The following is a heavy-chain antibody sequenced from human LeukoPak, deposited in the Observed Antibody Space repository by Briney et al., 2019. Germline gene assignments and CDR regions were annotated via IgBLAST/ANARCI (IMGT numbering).Heavy chain of an antibody. J-gene: IGHJ4*02. CDR3: ARDLGFCTSTSCRYFDS. Sequence: PSETLSLTCTVSGGSISSGGYYWSWIRRHPGKGLEWIGYIYYSGSTYYNPSLKSRVTISVDTSKNQFSLKLSSVTAADTAVYYCARDLGFCTSTSCRYFDSWGQGTLVTVSS. CDR1: GGSISSGGYY. V-gene: IGHV4-31*03. CDR2: IYYSGST. D-gene: IGHD2-2*01.